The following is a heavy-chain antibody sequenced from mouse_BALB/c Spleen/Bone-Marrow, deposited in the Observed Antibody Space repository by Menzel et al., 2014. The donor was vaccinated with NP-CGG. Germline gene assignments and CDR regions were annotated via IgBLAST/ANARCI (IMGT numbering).Heavy chain of an antibody. CDR3: ARWDYSYYFDY. CDR2: IFPGDGSP. Sequence: VKLVESGAELVKPGASVKLSCKASGYTFTNYDINWLRQRPEQGLEWIGWIFPGDGSPKYNEKFKDKATLTTDKSSATAFMQLRRLTSEDSAVYFCARWDYSYYFDYWGQGTTLTVSS. CDR1: GYTFTNYD. D-gene: IGHD2-13*01. J-gene: IGHJ2*01. V-gene: IGHV1-85*01.